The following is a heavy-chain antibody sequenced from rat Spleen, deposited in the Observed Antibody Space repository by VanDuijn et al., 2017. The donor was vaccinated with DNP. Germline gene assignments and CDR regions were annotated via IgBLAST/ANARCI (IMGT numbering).Heavy chain of an antibody. CDR3: ALMDGAFDY. CDR1: GFNFNDYW. D-gene: IGHD1-12*02. CDR2: INKDSSTI. Sequence: EVKLVESGGGLVQPGRSLKLSCAASGFNFNDYWMGWVRQAPEKGLEWIGEINKDSSTIKYTPSLKDKLTISRDNVQNALYLQMSKLGSEDTAIYYCALMDGAFDYWGQGVMVTVSS. J-gene: IGHJ2*01. V-gene: IGHV4-2*01.